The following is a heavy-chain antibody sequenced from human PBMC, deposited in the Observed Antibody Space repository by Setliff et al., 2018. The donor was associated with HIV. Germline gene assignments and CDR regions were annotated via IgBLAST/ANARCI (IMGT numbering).Heavy chain of an antibody. CDR1: GGTFSNYG. D-gene: IGHD3-22*01. J-gene: IGHJ5*02. CDR3: ARSDYYDSSGMSCPGLFDP. V-gene: IGHV1-69*05. Sequence: SVKVSCKASGGTFSNYGMSWVRQAPGQGLEWMGGIIPISGTANYAQKFQGRVTITTDESTSTAYMELSGLRSEDTAVYYCARSDYYDSSGMSCPGLFDPWGQGTPVTVSS. CDR2: IIPISGTA.